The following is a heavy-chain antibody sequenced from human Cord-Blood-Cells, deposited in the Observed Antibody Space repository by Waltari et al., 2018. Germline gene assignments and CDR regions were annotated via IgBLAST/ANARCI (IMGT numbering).Heavy chain of an antibody. V-gene: IGHV4-59*01. CDR3: AREVQQQLATNWFDP. Sequence: QVQLQESGPGLVKPSETLSLTCTVSGGSISSYYWSWIRQPPGKGLEWIGYIYYSGSTNHNPSRKSGVTISVDTTKTQCPLKLSSVTAADTAVYYCAREVQQQLATNWFDPWGQGTLVTVSS. CDR2: IYYSGST. D-gene: IGHD6-13*01. J-gene: IGHJ5*02. CDR1: GGSISSYY.